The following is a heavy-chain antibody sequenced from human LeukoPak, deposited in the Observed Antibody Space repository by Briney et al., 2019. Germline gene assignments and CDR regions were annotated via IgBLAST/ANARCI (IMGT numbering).Heavy chain of an antibody. J-gene: IGHJ4*02. CDR2: IHYSGGIT. V-gene: IGHV4-59*12. D-gene: IGHD6-13*01. Sequence: SETLSLTCTVSGDSISSYYWSWIRQPPGKGLEWIGYIHYSGGITYYNPSLKSRVTISVDTSKNQFSLSLSSVTAADTAVYYCAREGIAAAGFFDYWGQGTLVTVSS. CDR1: GDSISSYY. CDR3: AREGIAAAGFFDY.